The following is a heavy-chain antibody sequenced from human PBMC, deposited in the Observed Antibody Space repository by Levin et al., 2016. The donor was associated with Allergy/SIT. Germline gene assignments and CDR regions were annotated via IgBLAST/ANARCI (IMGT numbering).Heavy chain of an antibody. Sequence: ASVKVSCKASGYTFTGYYMHWVRQAPGQGLEWMGWINPNSGGTNYAQKFQGRVTMTRDTSISTAYMELSRLRSDDTAVYYCARATPLRYSPRYYYYMDVWGKGTTVTVSS. J-gene: IGHJ6*03. D-gene: IGHD1-14*01. CDR1: GYTFTGYY. V-gene: IGHV1-2*02. CDR3: ARATPLRYSPRYYYYMDV. CDR2: INPNSGGT.